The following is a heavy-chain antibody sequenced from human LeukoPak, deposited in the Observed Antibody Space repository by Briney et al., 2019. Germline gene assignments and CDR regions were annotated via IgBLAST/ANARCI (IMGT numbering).Heavy chain of an antibody. D-gene: IGHD3-22*01. V-gene: IGHV3-9*01. CDR3: AKDNYYYDSSGYSLGWFDP. J-gene: IGHJ5*02. Sequence: GRSLRLSCAASGFTFDDYAMHWVRHAPGKGLEWVSGISWNSGSIGYADSVKGRFTISRDNAKNSLYLQMNSLRAEDTALYYCAKDNYYYDSSGYSLGWFDPWGQGTLVTVSS. CDR1: GFTFDDYA. CDR2: ISWNSGSI.